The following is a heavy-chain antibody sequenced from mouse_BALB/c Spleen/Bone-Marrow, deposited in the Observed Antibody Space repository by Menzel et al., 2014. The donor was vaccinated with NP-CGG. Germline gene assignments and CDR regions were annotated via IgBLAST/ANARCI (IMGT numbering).Heavy chain of an antibody. Sequence: EVKLVESGGGLVQPGGSLRLSCATSGFTLTDYYMSWVRQPPGKALEWLGFIRNKANGYTTEYSASVKGRFTISRDNSQSILYLQMNTLRAEDSATYYCARDINDNYNWYFDVWGAGTTVTVSS. CDR2: IRNKANGYTT. J-gene: IGHJ1*01. D-gene: IGHD2-1*01. CDR3: ARDINDNYNWYFDV. V-gene: IGHV7-3*02. CDR1: GFTLTDYY.